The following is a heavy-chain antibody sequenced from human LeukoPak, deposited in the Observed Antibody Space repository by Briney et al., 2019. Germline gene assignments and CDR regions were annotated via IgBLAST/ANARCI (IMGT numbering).Heavy chain of an antibody. V-gene: IGHV4-59*01. CDR1: GGSISTYY. D-gene: IGHD3-9*01. J-gene: IGHJ4*02. Sequence: SETLSLTCTVSGGSISTYYWSWIRQPPGKGLEWIGYIYYSGSTNYNPSLKSRVTISVDTSKNQFSLKLSSVTAADTAVYYCARLRYFDWLDTTYYFDYWGQGTLVTVSS. CDR3: ARLRYFDWLDTTYYFDY. CDR2: IYYSGST.